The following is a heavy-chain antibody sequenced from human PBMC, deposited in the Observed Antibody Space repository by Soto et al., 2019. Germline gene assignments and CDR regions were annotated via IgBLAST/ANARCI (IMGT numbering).Heavy chain of an antibody. CDR1: GFSLSTDRVG. Sequence: QITLKESGPTLVKPTQTLTLTCTFSGFSLSTDRVGVGWIRQPPGKALEWLAIIYWDDENRYNPSLESSRTNTKDTFKLQVVLTMTNMGPVDTGTYLSVYSFTYIWGTYRANGFYVWGQGTMVTVSS. V-gene: IGHV2-5*02. CDR3: VYSFTYIWGTYRANGFYV. D-gene: IGHD3-16*02. J-gene: IGHJ3*01. CDR2: IYWDDEN.